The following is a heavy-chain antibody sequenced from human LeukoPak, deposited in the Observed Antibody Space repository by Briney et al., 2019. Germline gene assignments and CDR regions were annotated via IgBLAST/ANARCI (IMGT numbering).Heavy chain of an antibody. V-gene: IGHV4-59*01. J-gene: IGHJ4*02. CDR1: GSSISSYY. CDR3: ARRYCSGGSCSFDY. Sequence: PSETLSLTCTVSGSSISSYYWSWIRQPPGKGLEWIGYIYYSGSTNYNPSLKSRVTISVDTSKNQFSLKLSSVTAADTAVYYCARRYCSGGSCSFDYWGQGTLVTVSS. D-gene: IGHD2-15*01. CDR2: IYYSGST.